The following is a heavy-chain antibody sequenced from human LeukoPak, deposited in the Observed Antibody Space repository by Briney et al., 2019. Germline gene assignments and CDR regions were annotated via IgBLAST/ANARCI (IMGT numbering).Heavy chain of an antibody. V-gene: IGHV3-48*02. D-gene: IGHD5-18*01. CDR3: ARDGLHTAHFDY. J-gene: IGHJ4*02. Sequence: PGGSLRLSCAASGFTFSTYTMNWVLQAPGKGLEWVSTVSDSSDVHYSDSVKGRFTISRDNARNSLYLQMNSLRDEDTAVYYCARDGLHTAHFDYWGQGTLVTVSS. CDR2: VSDSSDV. CDR1: GFTFSTYT.